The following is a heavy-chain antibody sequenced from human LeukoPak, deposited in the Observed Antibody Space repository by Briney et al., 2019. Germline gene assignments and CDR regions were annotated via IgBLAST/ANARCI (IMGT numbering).Heavy chain of an antibody. J-gene: IGHJ4*02. Sequence: ASVKVSCKASGYTFTSYGISWVRQAPGQGLEWMGWISAYNGNTNYAQKFQGRVTMTRDTSISTAYMELSRLRSDDTAVYYCARDYCSSTSCLFDYWGQGTLVTVSS. CDR2: ISAYNGNT. CDR3: ARDYCSSTSCLFDY. CDR1: GYTFTSYG. D-gene: IGHD2-2*01. V-gene: IGHV1-18*01.